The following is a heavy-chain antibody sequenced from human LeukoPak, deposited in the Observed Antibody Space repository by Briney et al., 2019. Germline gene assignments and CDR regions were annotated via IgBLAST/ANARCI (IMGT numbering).Heavy chain of an antibody. CDR1: GFTFSRYA. CDR3: AREDTYYDFLTGYWYYYYGMDV. Sequence: GGSLRLSCAASGFTFSRYAMHWVRQAPGKGLEWVAVISYDGRNKHYADSVKGRFTISRDNSKNTLYLQMNSLRAEDTAVYYCAREDTYYDFLTGYWYYYYGMDVWGQGTTVTVSS. D-gene: IGHD3-9*01. J-gene: IGHJ6*02. CDR2: ISYDGRNK. V-gene: IGHV3-30*04.